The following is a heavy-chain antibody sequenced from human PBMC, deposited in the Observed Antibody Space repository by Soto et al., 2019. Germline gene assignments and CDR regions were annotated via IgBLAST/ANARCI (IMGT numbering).Heavy chain of an antibody. CDR3: ARRTWYEFDY. D-gene: IGHD6-13*01. Sequence: HLQLQESGPGLVKPSETLSLTCTVSGGSINSTIYSWGWIRQPPGRGLEWIGTVSYTGTTYYNPSLKGRVTISVDTSKKQFSLKVNSVTAADTAVYYCARRTWYEFDYWGQGTLVTVSS. J-gene: IGHJ4*02. CDR1: GGSINSTIYS. V-gene: IGHV4-39*01. CDR2: VSYTGTT.